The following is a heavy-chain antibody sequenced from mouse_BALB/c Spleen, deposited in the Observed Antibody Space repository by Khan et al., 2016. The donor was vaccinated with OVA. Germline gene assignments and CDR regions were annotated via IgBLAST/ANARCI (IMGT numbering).Heavy chain of an antibody. J-gene: IGHJ4*01. Sequence: VQLKESGPGLVKPSQSLSLTCTVTGYSITSDYAWNWIRQFPGNKLEWMGYISYSGSTNYNPSLKSGISITRDTSKNQFFLQLNSVTTEDTATYYCARDGSRYNYAMDYWGQGTSVTVSS. D-gene: IGHD2-3*01. CDR3: ARDGSRYNYAMDY. CDR2: ISYSGST. CDR1: GYSITSDYA. V-gene: IGHV3-2*02.